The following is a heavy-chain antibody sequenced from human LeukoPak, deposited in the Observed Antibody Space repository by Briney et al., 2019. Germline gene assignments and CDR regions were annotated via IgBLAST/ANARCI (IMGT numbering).Heavy chain of an antibody. CDR2: INPSGGST. D-gene: IGHD5-12*01. J-gene: IGHJ4*02. CDR3: ARAGYSGYDGLYFDY. V-gene: IGHV1-46*01. CDR1: GYTFTGYY. Sequence: ASVKVSCKASGYTFTGYYMHWVRQAPGQGLEWMGIINPSGGSTSYAQKFQGRVTMTRDMSTSTVYMELSSLRSEDTAVYYCARAGYSGYDGLYFDYWGQGTLVTVSS.